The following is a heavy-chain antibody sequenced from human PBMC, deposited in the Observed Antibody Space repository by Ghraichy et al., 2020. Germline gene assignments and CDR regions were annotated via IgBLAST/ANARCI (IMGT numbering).Heavy chain of an antibody. CDR2: ISGDGKDI. J-gene: IGHJ6*02. D-gene: IGHD2-21*01. CDR3: AKEERKELWSRNLYYSMDV. Sequence: LSLTCAASGFPFGEYSMFWVRQPPGKGLEWVSVISGDGKDIYYGDSVKGRFTISRDSRKNSVFLEMNSLRTEDTALYYCAKEERKELWSRNLYYSMDVWGQGTTVIVSS. CDR1: GFPFGEYS. V-gene: IGHV3-43*02.